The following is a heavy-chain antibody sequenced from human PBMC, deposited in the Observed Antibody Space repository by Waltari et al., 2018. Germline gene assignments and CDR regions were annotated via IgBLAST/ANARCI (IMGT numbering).Heavy chain of an antibody. Sequence: MGWVHQATGKGLEWVSAIGTAGDTYYPGSVKGRFTISRENAKNSLYLQMNSLRAGDTAVYYCARGAMGCSGGSCYPSDYYYYGMDVWGQGTTVTVSS. D-gene: IGHD2-15*01. CDR2: IGTAGDT. V-gene: IGHV3-13*01. CDR3: ARGAMGCSGGSCYPSDYYYYGMDV. J-gene: IGHJ6*02.